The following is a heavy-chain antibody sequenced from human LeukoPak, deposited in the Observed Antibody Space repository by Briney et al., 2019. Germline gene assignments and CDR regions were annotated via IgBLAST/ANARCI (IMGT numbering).Heavy chain of an antibody. CDR3: AKDINLPRGAFDI. D-gene: IGHD3-10*01. J-gene: IGHJ3*02. V-gene: IGHV3-9*01. CDR2: ISWNSGSI. CDR1: GFPFSSYG. Sequence: GGSLRLSCAASGFPFSSYGMHWVRHAPGKGLEWVSGISWNSGSIGYADSVKGRFTISRDNAKNSLYLQMNSLRAEDTALYYCAKDINLPRGAFDIWGQGTMVTVSS.